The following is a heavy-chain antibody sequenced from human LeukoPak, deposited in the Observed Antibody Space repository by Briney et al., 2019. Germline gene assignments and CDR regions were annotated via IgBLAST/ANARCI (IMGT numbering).Heavy chain of an antibody. J-gene: IGHJ4*02. CDR2: IYTSGST. CDR1: GGSISSYY. Sequence: SETLSLTCTVSGGSISSYYWSWIRQPAGKGLEWIGRIYTSGSTNYNPSLKSRVTISVDTSKNQFSLKLSSVTAADTAVYYCARAESGYSGYDSGFFDYWGQGTLVTVSS. CDR3: ARAESGYSGYDSGFFDY. V-gene: IGHV4-4*07. D-gene: IGHD5-12*01.